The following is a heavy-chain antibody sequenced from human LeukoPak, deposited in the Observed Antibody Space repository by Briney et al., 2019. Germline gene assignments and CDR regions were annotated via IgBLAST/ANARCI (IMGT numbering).Heavy chain of an antibody. CDR3: AKESSVYCTDGVCSLDF. D-gene: IGHD2-8*01. Sequence: GGSLRLSCAASGFNFDGNAMHWVRQVPGKGLEWVSGISWDSANIGYADSAKGRFTISRDNTKDSLYLQMNSLRAEDTALYYCAKESSVYCTDGVCSLDFWGQGALVTVSS. J-gene: IGHJ4*02. CDR2: ISWDSANI. V-gene: IGHV3-9*01. CDR1: GFNFDGNA.